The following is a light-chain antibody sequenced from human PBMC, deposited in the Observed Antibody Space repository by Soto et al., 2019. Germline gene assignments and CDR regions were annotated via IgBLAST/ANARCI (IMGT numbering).Light chain of an antibody. CDR2: EVV. CDR3: SSYTSISTLGGV. Sequence: QSVLTQPASVSGSPGQSITISCTGTTSDIGNNEYVSWYQQHPGKAPQLIIYEVVNRPSGVSNRFSVSKSGNTASLTISGLQAEDEADYYCSSYTSISTLGGVFGGGTKLTVL. CDR1: TSDIGNNEY. V-gene: IGLV2-14*01. J-gene: IGLJ2*01.